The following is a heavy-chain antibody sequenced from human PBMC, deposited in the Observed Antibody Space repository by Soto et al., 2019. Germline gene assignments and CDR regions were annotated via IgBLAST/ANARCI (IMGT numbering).Heavy chain of an antibody. CDR2: IWSDGSYI. J-gene: IGHJ4*02. CDR3: GRERGLCTGGDWDSSSHYLDS. Sequence: QVQLVASGGGVVLPGRSLTLSWAASGFSFSSYVMHWVRQAPGTGLEWVSFIWSDGSYIRYAYSVKGRFTISRANSKNTLHLQMTSLRGEDPTLYSCGRERGLCTGGDWDSSSHYLDSWGPGALGTVSP. CDR1: GFSFSSYV. V-gene: IGHV3-33*01. D-gene: IGHD2-8*02.